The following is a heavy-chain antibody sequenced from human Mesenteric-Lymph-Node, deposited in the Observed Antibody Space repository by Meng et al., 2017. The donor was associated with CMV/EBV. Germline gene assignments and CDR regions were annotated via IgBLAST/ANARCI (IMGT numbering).Heavy chain of an antibody. CDR1: GFTFNIGH. CDR3: VVGRDSHQVAY. CDR2: ICDGDHA. J-gene: IGHJ4*02. D-gene: IGHD1-26*01. Sequence: GESLKISCVASGFTFNIGHMDWVRPAPGKGLEWVSVICDGDHADYADFVRGRFTMSRDKSKNTVYLQMNSLRVEDTALYYCVVGRDSHQVAYWGQGTLVTVSS. V-gene: IGHV3-53*01.